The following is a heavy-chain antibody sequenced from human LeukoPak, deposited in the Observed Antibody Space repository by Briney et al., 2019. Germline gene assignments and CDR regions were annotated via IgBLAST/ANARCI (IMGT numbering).Heavy chain of an antibody. D-gene: IGHD6-13*01. J-gene: IGHJ4*02. Sequence: PGGSLRLSCAASGFTFSNAWMSWVRQAPGKGLEWVSLVSWDGGNTFYADSVKGRFSISRDNSKNSLYLQMNSLRTEDTALYYCGRDVAADFWGQGTLVTVSP. CDR1: GFTFSNAW. V-gene: IGHV3-43*01. CDR2: VSWDGGNT. CDR3: GRDVAADF.